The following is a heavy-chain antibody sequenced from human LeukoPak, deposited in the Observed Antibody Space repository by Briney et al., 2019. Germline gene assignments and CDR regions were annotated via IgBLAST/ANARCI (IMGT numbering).Heavy chain of an antibody. D-gene: IGHD3-22*01. CDR3: ARDLHSPFYYNTSGPPLD. J-gene: IGHJ4*02. CDR1: GFTFSSYW. CDR2: IKSDGNSA. Sequence: PGGSLRLSCTASGFTFSSYWMHWVRQAPGKGLMWVSRIKSDGNSASYADFVKSRLTISRDNAKNTLYLQMNSLRAEDTAEYFCARDLHSPFYYNTSGPPLDWGQGTLVTVSS. V-gene: IGHV3-74*01.